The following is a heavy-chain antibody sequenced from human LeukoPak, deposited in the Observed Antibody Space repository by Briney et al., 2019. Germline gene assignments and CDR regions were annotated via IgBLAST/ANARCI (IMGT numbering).Heavy chain of an antibody. Sequence: PGGSLRLSCTASGFTFGDYAMSWFRQAPGKGLEWVGFIRSKAYGGTTEYAASVKGRFTISRDDSKSIDYLQMNSLKTEDTAVYYCTRDNYDFWSGYPPDYYYYYMDVWGKGTTVTVSS. CDR3: TRDNYDFWSGYPPDYYYYYMDV. V-gene: IGHV3-49*03. CDR1: GFTFGDYA. J-gene: IGHJ6*03. CDR2: IRSKAYGGTT. D-gene: IGHD3-3*01.